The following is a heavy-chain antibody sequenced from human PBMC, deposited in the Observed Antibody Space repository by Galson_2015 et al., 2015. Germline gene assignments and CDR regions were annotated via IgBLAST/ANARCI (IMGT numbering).Heavy chain of an antibody. CDR2: MSLGGRNQ. J-gene: IGHJ6*02. Sequence: SLRLSCAASGFTFSDYYMSWARQAPGKGLEWLAVMSLGGRNQYYADSVKGRFTISRDKSKDTLYLQMNSLRPEDTAVYYCGRDRGGYYSNHYFGMDVWGQGTTVTVSS. V-gene: IGHV3-30*03. CDR1: GFTFSDYY. D-gene: IGHD3-22*01. CDR3: GRDRGGYYSNHYFGMDV.